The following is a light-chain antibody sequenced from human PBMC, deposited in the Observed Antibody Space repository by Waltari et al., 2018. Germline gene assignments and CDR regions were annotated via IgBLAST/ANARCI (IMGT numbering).Light chain of an antibody. CDR3: SSYAGNHVV. J-gene: IGLJ2*01. V-gene: IGLV2-8*01. Sequence: QSALTQPPSASGSPGQSVTISCTGTSSAVGGYNYVSWYQHHPGKAPKLMIYEVSKRPSGVPDRFSGSKSGNTASLTVSGLQTEDEADYYCSSYAGNHVVFGGGTKLTVL. CDR1: SSAVGGYNY. CDR2: EVS.